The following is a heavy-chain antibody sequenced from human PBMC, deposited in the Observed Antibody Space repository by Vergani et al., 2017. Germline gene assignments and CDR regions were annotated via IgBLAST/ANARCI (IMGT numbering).Heavy chain of an antibody. V-gene: IGHV4-59*01. Sequence: VLLQEPGRGLVKPSETLSLNCYVSGASIDSSYWSWLRQSPGKGLEWIGYVFRYGNVNYNPSFNFRAAIDTSNNQLSLRLSSVTAADTAVYYCARDFGGEWYFDLWGRGTFVTVSS. J-gene: IGHJ2*01. CDR2: VFRYGNV. CDR3: ARDFGGEWYFDL. D-gene: IGHD2-15*01. CDR1: GASIDSSY.